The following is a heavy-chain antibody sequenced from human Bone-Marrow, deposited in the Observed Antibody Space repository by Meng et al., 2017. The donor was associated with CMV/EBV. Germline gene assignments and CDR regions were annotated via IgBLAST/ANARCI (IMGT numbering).Heavy chain of an antibody. CDR2: IYHSGST. J-gene: IGHJ5*02. CDR1: GGFISSGGL. D-gene: IGHD6-13*01. V-gene: IGHV4-4*02. CDR3: ARVGTIAAVSP. Sequence: CAVSGGFISSGGLRGWVRQPPGKGLEWIGEIYHSGSTNYNPSLKSRVTISVDKSKNQFSLKLSSVTAADTAVYYCARVGTIAAVSPWGQGTLVTVSS.